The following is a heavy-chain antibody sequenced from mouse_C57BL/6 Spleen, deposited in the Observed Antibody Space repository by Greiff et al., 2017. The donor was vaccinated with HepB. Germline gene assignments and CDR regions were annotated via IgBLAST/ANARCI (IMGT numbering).Heavy chain of an antibody. Sequence: VQLQQSGPGLVKPSQSLSLTCSVTGYSITSGYYWNWIRQFPGNKLEWMGYISYDGSNNYNTSFKNRITITRDTSKYQFFLKLNSVTTEDTATYYCASVHYYGDWYFDVWGTGTTVTVSS. CDR3: ASVHYYGDWYFDV. J-gene: IGHJ1*03. V-gene: IGHV3-6*01. CDR1: GYSITSGYY. D-gene: IGHD1-2*01. CDR2: ISYDGSN.